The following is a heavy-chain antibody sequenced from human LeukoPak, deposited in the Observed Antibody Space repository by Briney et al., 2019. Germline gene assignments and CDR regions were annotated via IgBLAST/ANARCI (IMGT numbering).Heavy chain of an antibody. CDR3: ARDWSCDS. J-gene: IGHJ4*02. CDR2: ISDSGAKT. D-gene: IGHD1-26*01. Sequence: QSGGYLRLSCAASGFTFSTYAMTWVRQAPGKGLEWVSAISDSGAKTSYADSVRGRFTISRDNSKNMVYLQMNNLRVEDTAVYSCARDWSCDSWGQGTLVTVSS. CDR1: GFTFSTYA. V-gene: IGHV3-23*01.